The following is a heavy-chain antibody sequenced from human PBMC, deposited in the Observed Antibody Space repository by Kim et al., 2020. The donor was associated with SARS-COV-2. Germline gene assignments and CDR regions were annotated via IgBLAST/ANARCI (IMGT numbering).Heavy chain of an antibody. Sequence: SETLSLTCTVSGGSISSSAYYWVRIRPRTGQGLEWIGSVNYSGNTYYNLSIKSRVTISVDTYKNQFSLRLISATDADTAVYYCARHFRGTSIRFLGLHQFDYWGQGTLVTVSS. CDR3: ARHFRGTSIRFLGLHQFDY. D-gene: IGHD3-3*01. CDR1: GGSISSSAYY. V-gene: IGHV4-39*01. CDR2: VNYSGNT. J-gene: IGHJ4*02.